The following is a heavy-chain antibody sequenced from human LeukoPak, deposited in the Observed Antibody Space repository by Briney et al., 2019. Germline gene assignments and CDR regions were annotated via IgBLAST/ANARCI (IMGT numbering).Heavy chain of an antibody. CDR2: ISGSGATT. Sequence: XXXAAXXFTFXNXXMSWVRXAPGXXLEXXXTISGSGATTYYADSVKGRFTISRDKSKNTLYLQMNSLRAEDTAVYYCAKGDKMATVYYFDYWGQGTLVTVSS. CDR1: XFTFXNXX. J-gene: IGHJ4*02. CDR3: AKGDKMATVYYFDY. V-gene: IGHV3-23*01. D-gene: IGHD5-24*01.